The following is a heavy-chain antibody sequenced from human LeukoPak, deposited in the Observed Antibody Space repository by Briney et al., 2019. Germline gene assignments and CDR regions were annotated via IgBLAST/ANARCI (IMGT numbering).Heavy chain of an antibody. V-gene: IGHV1-69*04. D-gene: IGHD5-12*01. CDR2: VVPMFGIR. J-gene: IGHJ4*02. Sequence: SVKVSCKASGYTFTTYAMHWVRQAPGQGLEWMGRVVPMFGIRNYPQTFRGRVNITADKATNTVYMELRSLRAEDTAIYYCATEPSRSYSFDHLDFWGLGTPVTVSS. CDR1: GYTFTTYA. CDR3: ATEPSRSYSFDHLDF.